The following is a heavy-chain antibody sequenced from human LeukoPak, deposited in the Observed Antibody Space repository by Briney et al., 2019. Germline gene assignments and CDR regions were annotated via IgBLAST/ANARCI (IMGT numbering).Heavy chain of an antibody. CDR1: GFTFDNYA. CDR2: ISWNSGST. CDR3: AKDVSLGFCSGGSCSVHFDY. Sequence: GGSLRLSCAASGFTFDNYAMHWVRQAPGKGLEWVSGISWNSGSTGYVASVKGRFTISRDDAKNSLYLQMDSLRAEDMALYYCAKDVSLGFCSGGSCSVHFDYWGQGTLVTVSS. J-gene: IGHJ4*02. D-gene: IGHD2-15*01. V-gene: IGHV3-9*03.